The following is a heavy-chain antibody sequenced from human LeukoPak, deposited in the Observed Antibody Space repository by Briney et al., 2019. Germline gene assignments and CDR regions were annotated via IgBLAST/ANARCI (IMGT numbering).Heavy chain of an antibody. CDR3: AKDREWSGSYSFDY. D-gene: IGHD1-26*01. J-gene: IGHJ4*02. Sequence: GGSLRPSCAASGFTFSSYSMNWVRQAPGKGLEWVSSISSSSSYIYYADSVKGRFTISRDNAKNSLYLQMNSLRAEDTALYYCAKDREWSGSYSFDYWGQGTLVTVSS. CDR2: ISSSSSYI. CDR1: GFTFSSYS. V-gene: IGHV3-21*04.